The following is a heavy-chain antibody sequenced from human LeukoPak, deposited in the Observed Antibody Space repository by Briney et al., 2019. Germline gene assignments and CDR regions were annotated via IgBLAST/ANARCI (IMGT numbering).Heavy chain of an antibody. Sequence: ASVKVSCKASGYTFTGYYMHWVRQAPGQGLEWMGWINPNSGGTNYAQKFQGRVTMTRDTSISTAYMELSRLRSDDTAVYYCASIRYYDSSGYYYYAFDIWGQGTMVTVSS. V-gene: IGHV1-2*02. J-gene: IGHJ3*02. CDR3: ASIRYYDSSGYYYYAFDI. CDR2: INPNSGGT. D-gene: IGHD3-22*01. CDR1: GYTFTGYY.